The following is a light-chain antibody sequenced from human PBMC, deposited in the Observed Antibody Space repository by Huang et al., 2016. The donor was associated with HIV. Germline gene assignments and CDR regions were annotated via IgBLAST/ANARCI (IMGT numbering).Light chain of an antibody. Sequence: DIQMTQSPPSLSASIGDSVTISCRASQDITDYLHWYQQKPGKAPKVLIYGASNLQSGVPIRFSGSGFGTEFTLTISSVQPEDFATYYCQQTDTTPITFGQGTRLEIK. CDR1: QDITDY. CDR2: GAS. J-gene: IGKJ5*01. CDR3: QQTDTTPIT. V-gene: IGKV1-39*01.